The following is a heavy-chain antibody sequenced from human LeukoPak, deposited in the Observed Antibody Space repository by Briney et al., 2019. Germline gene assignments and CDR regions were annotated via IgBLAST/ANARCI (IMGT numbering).Heavy chain of an antibody. CDR1: GGSISSYY. D-gene: IGHD3-22*01. Sequence: NPSETLSLTCTVSGGSISSYYWSWIRQPAGKGLEWIGRIYTSGSTNYNPSLKSRVTMSVDTSKNQFSLKLSSVTAADTAVYYCARSGSVVVTSSDFDYWGQGTLVTVSS. J-gene: IGHJ4*02. V-gene: IGHV4-4*07. CDR3: ARSGSVVVTSSDFDY. CDR2: IYTSGST.